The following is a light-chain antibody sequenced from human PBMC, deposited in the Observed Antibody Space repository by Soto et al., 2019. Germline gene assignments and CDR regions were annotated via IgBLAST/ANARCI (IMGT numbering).Light chain of an antibody. CDR3: QQYYSYPIT. CDR1: QSISTW. J-gene: IGKJ5*01. V-gene: IGKV1-5*03. CDR2: KAS. Sequence: DIQMTQSPSTLPASVGDRVTITCRANQSISTWLAWYQQEPGKAPNLLIYKASRLETGVPSRFSGSGSGTEFTLTISCLQSEDFATYYCQQYYSYPITFGQGTRLEIK.